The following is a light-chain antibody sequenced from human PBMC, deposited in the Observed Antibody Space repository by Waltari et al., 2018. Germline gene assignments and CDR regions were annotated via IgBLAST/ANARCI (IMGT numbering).Light chain of an antibody. CDR1: QSVNNY. V-gene: IGKV3-11*01. CDR2: DAS. CDR3: QQRSSWPLGT. Sequence: EIVLTQSPATLSLSPGERATLPCRASQSVNNYLAWYQQKHGQAPRLLIYDASNRATGIPARFSGSGSGTDFTLSISSLEPEDFAVYYCQQRSSWPLGTFGQGTKVEIK. J-gene: IGKJ1*01.